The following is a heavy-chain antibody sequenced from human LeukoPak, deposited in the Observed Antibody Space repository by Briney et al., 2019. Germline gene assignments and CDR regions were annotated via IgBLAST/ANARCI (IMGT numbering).Heavy chain of an antibody. J-gene: IGHJ4*02. CDR1: GGSISISRYY. Sequence: SGTLSLTCTVSGGSISISRYYWGWIRQPPGKGLEWMGSIYSSGSTYYNPSLKSRVTISVDTSKNQFSLKLSSVTAADTAVYYCARLSWDYGSGRYFDFWGQGTLVTVSS. D-gene: IGHD3-10*01. CDR3: ARLSWDYGSGRYFDF. V-gene: IGHV4-39*01. CDR2: IYSSGST.